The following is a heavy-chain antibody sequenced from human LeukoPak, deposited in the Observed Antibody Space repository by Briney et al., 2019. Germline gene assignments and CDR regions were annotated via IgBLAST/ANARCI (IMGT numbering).Heavy chain of an antibody. V-gene: IGHV4-39*07. CDR2: IYYSGST. CDR1: GGSISSSSYY. D-gene: IGHD6-19*01. CDR3: ARLFRIAVAVRFDY. J-gene: IGHJ4*02. Sequence: PSETLSLTCTVSGGSISSSSYYWGWIRQPPGKGLEWIGSIYYSGSTYYNPSLKSRVTISVDTPKNQFSLKLSSVTAADTAVYYRARLFRIAVAVRFDYWGQGTLVTVSS.